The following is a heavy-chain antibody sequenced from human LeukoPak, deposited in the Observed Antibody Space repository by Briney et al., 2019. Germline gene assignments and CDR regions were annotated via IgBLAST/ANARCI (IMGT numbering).Heavy chain of an antibody. Sequence: PGGSLRLSCTASGFTFSNFWMHWVRQAPGKGLEWVANINQHGSEKYYVDSVKGRFTISRDNAKNSLYLQMNSLRAEDTAVYYCARGMDYYDSSGYLYFDYWGQGTLVTVSS. CDR1: GFTFSNFW. V-gene: IGHV3-7*01. J-gene: IGHJ4*02. D-gene: IGHD3-22*01. CDR3: ARGMDYYDSSGYLYFDY. CDR2: INQHGSEK.